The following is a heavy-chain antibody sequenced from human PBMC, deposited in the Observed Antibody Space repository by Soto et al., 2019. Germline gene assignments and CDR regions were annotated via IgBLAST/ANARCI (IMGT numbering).Heavy chain of an antibody. J-gene: IGHJ3*02. CDR3: ARDVNYGDYFSYAFDM. CDR1: GFTFSNYA. CDR2: ISYDGGSK. Sequence: QVQLVESGGGVVQPGRSLRLSCAASGFTFSNYAMHWVRQAPGKGLEWVAVISYDGGSKYYGDSVKGRFTISRDNTKNTLYLQMNSLGAEDTAVYYCARDVNYGDYFSYAFDMWGQGTMVTVSA. V-gene: IGHV3-30-3*01. D-gene: IGHD4-17*01.